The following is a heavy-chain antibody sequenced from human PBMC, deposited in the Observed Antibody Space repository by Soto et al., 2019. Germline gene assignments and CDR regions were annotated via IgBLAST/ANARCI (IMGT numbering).Heavy chain of an antibody. J-gene: IGHJ3*02. CDR3: ASAYPSGITIFRVVIQSTQDAFDI. D-gene: IGHD3-3*01. CDR1: GYTFTSYD. Sequence: ASVKVSCKASGYTFTSYDINWVRQATGQGLEWMGWMNPNSCNTGYAQKFQGRVTMTRNTSISTAYVELSSLRSEDTSVYYCASAYPSGITIFRVVIQSTQDAFDIWGQGTMVT. V-gene: IGHV1-8*01. CDR2: MNPNSCNT.